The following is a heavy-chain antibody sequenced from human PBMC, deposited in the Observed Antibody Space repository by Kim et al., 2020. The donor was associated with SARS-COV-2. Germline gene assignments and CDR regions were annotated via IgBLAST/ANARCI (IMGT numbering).Heavy chain of an antibody. D-gene: IGHD1-26*01. J-gene: IGHJ1*01. CDR3: AGGGSWEGGD. Sequence: GGSLRLSCAASGFTLSRYHMYWVRQAPGKGLVWVADFSSDGSRTTYADSVKGRFTISRDNAKNTLYLQMNSLRAEDTAVYYCAGGGSWEGGDWGQGSLV. CDR2: FSSDGSRT. CDR1: GFTLSRYH. V-gene: IGHV3-74*01.